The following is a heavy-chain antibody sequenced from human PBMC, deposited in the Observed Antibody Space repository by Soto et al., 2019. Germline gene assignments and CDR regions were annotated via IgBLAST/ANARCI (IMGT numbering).Heavy chain of an antibody. CDR1: GFTFSSYS. J-gene: IGHJ5*02. CDR3: ARDGGYCSTASCYGNWFDP. CDR2: ISSSGSHI. Sequence: GSLRLSCEASGFTFSSYSMNWVRQTPGKGLEWVSSISSSGSHIYYADSVKGRFTISRDNAKKSLFLQMNSLRAEDTAVYYCARDGGYCSTASCYGNWFDPWGQGTLVTVSS. D-gene: IGHD2-2*01. V-gene: IGHV3-21*01.